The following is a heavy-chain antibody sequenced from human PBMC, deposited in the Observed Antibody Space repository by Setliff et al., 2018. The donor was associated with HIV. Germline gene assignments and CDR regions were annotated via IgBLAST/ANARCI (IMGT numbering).Heavy chain of an antibody. CDR3: AKVGGDGRYYYYHMDV. J-gene: IGHJ6*04. CDR1: GFRFGDYP. D-gene: IGHD3-10*01. V-gene: IGHV3-43*01. CDR2: ITWDGNKI. Sequence: RLSCVASGFRFGDYPMHWVRQAPGKGLEWLSLITWDGNKIFYADSVRGRFRISRDNRRNFLFLQMDSLRFEDTATYYCAKVGGDGRYYYYHMDVWGKGTTVTSPQ.